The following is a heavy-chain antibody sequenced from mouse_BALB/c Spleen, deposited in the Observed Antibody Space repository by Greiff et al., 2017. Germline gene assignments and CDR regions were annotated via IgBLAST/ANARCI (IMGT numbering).Heavy chain of an antibody. J-gene: IGHJ4*01. CDR1: GYSITSGYY. D-gene: IGHD1-1*01. Sequence: VQLKQSGPGLVKPSQSLSLTCSVTGYSITSGYYWNWIRQFPGNKLEWMGYISYDGSNNYNPSLKNRISITRDTSKNQFFLKLNSVTTEDTATYYCARSRDYYGSSYLDYWGQGTSVTVSS. CDR2: ISYDGSN. CDR3: ARSRDYYGSSYLDY. V-gene: IGHV3-6*02.